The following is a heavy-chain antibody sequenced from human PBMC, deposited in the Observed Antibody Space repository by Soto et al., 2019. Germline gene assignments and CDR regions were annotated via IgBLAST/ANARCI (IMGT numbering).Heavy chain of an antibody. V-gene: IGHV1-18*01. CDR1: GYTFTSYG. Sequence: QVQLVQSGAEVKKPGASVKVSCKASGYTFTSYGISWVRQAPGQGLEWMGWISAYNGNTNYAQKLQGRVTMTPATSTSTAYMELRSLRSDDTAGYYCASHSSGWLEMDDWGQGTLVTVSS. CDR3: ASHSSGWLEMDD. D-gene: IGHD6-19*01. J-gene: IGHJ4*02. CDR2: ISAYNGNT.